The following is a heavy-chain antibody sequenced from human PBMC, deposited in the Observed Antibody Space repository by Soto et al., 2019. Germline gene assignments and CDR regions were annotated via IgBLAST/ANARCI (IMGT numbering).Heavy chain of an antibody. Sequence: QVQLVQSGAEVKKPGSSVKVSCKTSGLTFSNYAISWVRQAPGQGPEWMGGIVHLYGTTNYAQRFQGRVTITADESTSTGYMELSSLTSDDTAVYYCAFRIVVRKGGMDVWGQGTTVTVSS. V-gene: IGHV1-69*01. D-gene: IGHD2-21*01. J-gene: IGHJ6*02. CDR1: GLTFSNYA. CDR2: IVHLYGTT. CDR3: AFRIVVRKGGMDV.